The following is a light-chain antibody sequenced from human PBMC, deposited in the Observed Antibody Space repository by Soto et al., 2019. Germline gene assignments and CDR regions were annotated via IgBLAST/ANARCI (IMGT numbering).Light chain of an antibody. V-gene: IGKV1-27*01. CDR2: AAS. CDR3: QKYNSAPLT. CDR1: QCISKY. Sequence: DIQMTQSPSSLSASVGDRVTITCRAIQCISKYLAWYQQKPVKVPKLLIYAASTLQSGVPSRFSGSGSGTDFTLTISSLQPEDVATYYCQKYNSAPLTFGGGTKVEIK. J-gene: IGKJ4*01.